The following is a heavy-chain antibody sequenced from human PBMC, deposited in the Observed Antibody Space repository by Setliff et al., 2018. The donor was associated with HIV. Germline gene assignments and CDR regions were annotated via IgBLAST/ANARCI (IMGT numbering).Heavy chain of an antibody. CDR3: AREGKTALVTKYFDY. J-gene: IGHJ4*01. D-gene: IGHD5-18*01. CDR1: GEFVSSGGNY. CDR2: IYYSGET. Sequence: SETLSLTCTVFGEFVSSGGNYWGWVRQLPGKALEWIGYIYYSGETYYSPSLKSRVTISLDTSQSQFSLKMNSVTAVDTAVYYCAREGKTALVTKYFDYWGHGKLVTVSS. V-gene: IGHV4-31*03.